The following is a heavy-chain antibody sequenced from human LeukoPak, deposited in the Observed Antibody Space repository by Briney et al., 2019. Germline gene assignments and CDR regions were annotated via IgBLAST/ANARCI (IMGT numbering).Heavy chain of an antibody. CDR3: ARRLDWLFLRGAFDI. V-gene: IGHV4-34*01. J-gene: IGHJ3*02. CDR2: INHSGST. Sequence: SETLSLTCAVYGGSFSGYYWSWIRQPPGKGLEWIGEINHSGSTNYNPSLKSRVTISVDTSKNQFSLKLSSVTAADTAVYYCARRLDWLFLRGAFDIWGQGTMVTVSS. CDR1: GGSFSGYY. D-gene: IGHD3/OR15-3a*01.